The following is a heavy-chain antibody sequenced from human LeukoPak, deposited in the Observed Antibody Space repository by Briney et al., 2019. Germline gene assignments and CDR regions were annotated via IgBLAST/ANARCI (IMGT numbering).Heavy chain of an antibody. D-gene: IGHD3-10*01. J-gene: IGHJ4*02. CDR2: ISSSGSTI. V-gene: IGHV3-48*03. CDR3: ARGRSGLYFDY. Sequence: GGSLRLSCAASGFTFSSYEMNWVRQAPGKGLEWVSYISSSGSTIYYADSVKGRFTISRGNAKNSLYLQMNSLRAEDTAVYYCARGRSGLYFDYWGQGTLVTVSS. CDR1: GFTFSSYE.